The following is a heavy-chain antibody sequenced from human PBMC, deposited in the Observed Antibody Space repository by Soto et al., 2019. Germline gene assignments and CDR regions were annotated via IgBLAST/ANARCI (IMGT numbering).Heavy chain of an antibody. CDR2: IYPGDSDT. CDR3: AGSGYYHNSGMDV. J-gene: IGHJ6*02. D-gene: IGHD3-22*01. V-gene: IGHV5-51*01. Sequence: GESLKISCKGSGYSFTSYWISWVRQMPGKGLEWMGIIYPGDSDTRYSPSFQGQVTISADKSISTAYLQWSSLKASDTAVYYCAGSGYYHNSGMDVWGQGTTVTVSS. CDR1: GYSFTSYW.